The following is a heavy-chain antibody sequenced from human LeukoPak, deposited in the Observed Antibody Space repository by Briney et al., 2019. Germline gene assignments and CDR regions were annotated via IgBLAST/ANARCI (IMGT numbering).Heavy chain of an antibody. CDR3: ARDTRNWGRDKGDYFYY. Sequence: PSETLSLTCTVPGGSISRDYWSWIWQPPGKGLEWIGYIYYSGSTNYNPSLKSRVTISVDTSKNQFSLKLSSVTAADTAVYYCARDTRNWGRDKGDYFYYCGQGTLVTVSS. V-gene: IGHV4-59*01. J-gene: IGHJ4*02. D-gene: IGHD7-27*01. CDR1: GGSISRDY. CDR2: IYYSGST.